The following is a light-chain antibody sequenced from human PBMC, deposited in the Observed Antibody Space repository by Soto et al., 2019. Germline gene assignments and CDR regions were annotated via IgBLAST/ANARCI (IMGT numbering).Light chain of an antibody. J-gene: IGKJ1*01. V-gene: IGKV3-20*01. CDR2: GAS. Sequence: EIVLTQSPGTLSLSPGERATLSCRASQSVSSSSLAWYQQKPGQAPRLLIYGASSRATGIPDGFSGSGSGTDFTLTISRLEPEDFAVYYCQQYGSSPRTFGQGTKVEIK. CDR1: QSVSSSS. CDR3: QQYGSSPRT.